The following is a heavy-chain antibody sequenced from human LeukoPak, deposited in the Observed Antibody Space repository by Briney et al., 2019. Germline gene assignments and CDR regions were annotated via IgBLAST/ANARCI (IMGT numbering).Heavy chain of an antibody. CDR2: ISYDGSNK. CDR1: GFTFSSYA. J-gene: IGHJ5*02. CDR3: ASTYSSGWYLPNNWFDP. D-gene: IGHD6-19*01. Sequence: PGGSLRLSCAASGFTFSSYAMHWVRQAPGKGLEWVAVISYDGSNKYYADSVKGRFTISRDNSKNTLYLQMNSLRAEDTAVYYCASTYSSGWYLPNNWFDPWGQGTLVTVSS. V-gene: IGHV3-30*04.